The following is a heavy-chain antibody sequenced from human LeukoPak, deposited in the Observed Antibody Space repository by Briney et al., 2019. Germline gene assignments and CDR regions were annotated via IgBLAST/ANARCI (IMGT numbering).Heavy chain of an antibody. CDR2: INPNSGGT. D-gene: IGHD2-15*01. CDR3: ASRPDQHLLYYFDY. J-gene: IGHJ4*02. CDR1: GYTFTGYY. V-gene: IGHV1-2*02. Sequence: ASVKVSCKASGYTFTGYYMHWVRQAPGQGLEWMGWINPNSGGTKYAQKFQGRVTMTSDASITTAYMELSSLRSDDTAVYYCASRPDQHLLYYFDYWGQGALVTVSS.